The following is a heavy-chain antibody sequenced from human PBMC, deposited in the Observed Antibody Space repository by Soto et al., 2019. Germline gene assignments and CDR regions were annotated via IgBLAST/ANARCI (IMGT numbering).Heavy chain of an antibody. CDR2: ISASGAGT. Sequence: GSLLLSCTASGFDFSSYAMSWVRQPPGKGLEWISVISASGAGTYYADSVKVRFTFSRDNSKKSLFLQMNSLKAEDTAVYYCAKILQLSFDSWGQGTLVTVYS. CDR3: AKILQLSFDS. V-gene: IGHV3-23*01. CDR1: GFDFSSYA. J-gene: IGHJ5*01. D-gene: IGHD5-18*01.